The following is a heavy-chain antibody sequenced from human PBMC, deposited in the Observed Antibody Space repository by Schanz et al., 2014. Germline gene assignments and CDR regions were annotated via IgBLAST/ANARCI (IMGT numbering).Heavy chain of an antibody. D-gene: IGHD1-1*01. CDR1: GGSISSGGYS. CDR2: IYYSGST. J-gene: IGHJ6*02. Sequence: QVQLQESGPGLVKPSQTLSLTCAVSGGSISSGGYSWNWIRQPLGKGLEWIVYIYYSGSTYYNPSLKSRVTISVDTSKNQFSLKLSSVTAADTAVYYCARGGRTTYNYYYGMDVWGQGTTVTVSS. CDR3: ARGGRTTYNYYYGMDV. V-gene: IGHV4-30-4*07.